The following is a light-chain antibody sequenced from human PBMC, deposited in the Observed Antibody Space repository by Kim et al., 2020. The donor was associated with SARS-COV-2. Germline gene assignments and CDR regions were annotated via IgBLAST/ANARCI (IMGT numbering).Light chain of an antibody. V-gene: IGKV3D-15*01. Sequence: PGQRATPSCSATQRMTSSLASYQHKPGQAPRVLIYGPPARATGVPARFSGSGSGTEFTLTISNLQSVDFAVYYCQQYAYWRAFGQGTRLEIK. J-gene: IGKJ5*01. CDR1: QRMTSS. CDR3: QQYAYWRA. CDR2: GPP.